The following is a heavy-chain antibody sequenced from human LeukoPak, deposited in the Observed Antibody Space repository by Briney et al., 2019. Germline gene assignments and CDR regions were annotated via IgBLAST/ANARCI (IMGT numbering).Heavy chain of an antibody. Sequence: GESLKISCKGSGYSFTSCWIGWVRQMPGKGLEWMGIIYPGDSDTRYSTSFQGQVTISADKSISTAYLQWGSLKASDTAMYYCARVFRDYVWGSYFDYWGQGTLVTVSS. V-gene: IGHV5-51*01. J-gene: IGHJ4*02. CDR2: IYPGDSDT. D-gene: IGHD3-16*01. CDR3: ARVFRDYVWGSYFDY. CDR1: GYSFTSCW.